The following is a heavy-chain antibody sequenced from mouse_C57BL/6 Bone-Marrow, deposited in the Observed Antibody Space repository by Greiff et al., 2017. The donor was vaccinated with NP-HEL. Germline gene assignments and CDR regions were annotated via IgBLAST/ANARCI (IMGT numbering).Heavy chain of an antibody. CDR1: GYAFTNYL. CDR2: INPGSGGT. Sequence: QVQLKESGAELVRPGTSVKVSCKASGYAFTNYLIEWVKQRPGQGLEWIGVINPGSGGTNYNEKFKGKATLTADKSSSTAYMQLSRLTSADSAVYVCSRKENDSGSFAYWGQGTLVTVSA. CDR3: SRKENDSGSFAY. V-gene: IGHV1-54*01. D-gene: IGHD3-2*01. J-gene: IGHJ3*01.